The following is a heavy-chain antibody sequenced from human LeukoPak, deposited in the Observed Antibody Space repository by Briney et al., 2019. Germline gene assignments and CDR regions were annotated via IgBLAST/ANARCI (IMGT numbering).Heavy chain of an antibody. Sequence: GGSLRLSCTASGFTIGDYAVSWFRQAPGKGLAWVGFIRSKAYGGTTEYAASVKGRFTISRDDSKNTLYLQMNSLKTEDTAVYYCTTRGGSFSIFDYWGQGTLVTVSS. D-gene: IGHD1-26*01. CDR2: IRSKAYGGTT. J-gene: IGHJ4*02. CDR1: GFTIGDYA. V-gene: IGHV3-49*03. CDR3: TTRGGSFSIFDY.